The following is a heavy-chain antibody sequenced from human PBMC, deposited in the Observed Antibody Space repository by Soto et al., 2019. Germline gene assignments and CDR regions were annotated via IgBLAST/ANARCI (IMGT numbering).Heavy chain of an antibody. CDR1: GYTFTSYD. CDR2: MNPNSGNT. CDR3: ARWTDGYYCDGMDV. V-gene: IGHV1-8*01. J-gene: IGHJ6*02. D-gene: IGHD2-21*02. Sequence: QVQLVQSGAEVKKPGASVKVSCKASGYTFTSYDINWVRQATGQGLEWMGWMNPNSGNTGYAQKFQGRVTMTRNTSISTAYMEPSSLRSEYTAVYYGARWTDGYYCDGMDVWGQGTTVTVSS.